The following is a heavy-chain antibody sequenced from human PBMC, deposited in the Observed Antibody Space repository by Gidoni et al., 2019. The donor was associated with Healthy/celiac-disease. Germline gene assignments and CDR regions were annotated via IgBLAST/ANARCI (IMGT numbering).Heavy chain of an antibody. D-gene: IGHD5-12*01. CDR3: AKGIRGRDGYNHVQDYYYGMDV. V-gene: IGHV3-30*18. J-gene: IGHJ6*02. Sequence: LEWVAVISYDGSNKYYADSVKGRFTISRDNSKNTLYLQMNSLRAEDTAVYYCAKGIRGRDGYNHVQDYYYGMDVWGQGTTVTVSS. CDR2: ISYDGSNK.